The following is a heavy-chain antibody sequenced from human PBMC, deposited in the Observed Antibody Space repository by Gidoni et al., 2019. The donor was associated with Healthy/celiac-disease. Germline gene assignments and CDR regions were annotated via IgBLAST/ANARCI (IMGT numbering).Heavy chain of an antibody. J-gene: IGHJ4*02. D-gene: IGHD3-10*01. Sequence: QVQLVESGGGVVQPGRSLGLSCAASGFTFSSYGMHWVRQAPGKGLEWVAVISDDGSNKYYADSVKGRFTISRDNSKNTLYLQMNSLRAEDTAVYYCAKDRGGSFYWGQGTLVTVSS. CDR1: GFTFSSYG. CDR3: AKDRGGSFY. CDR2: ISDDGSNK. V-gene: IGHV3-30*18.